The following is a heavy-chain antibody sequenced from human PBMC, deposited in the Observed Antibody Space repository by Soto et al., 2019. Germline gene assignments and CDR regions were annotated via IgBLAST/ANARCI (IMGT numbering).Heavy chain of an antibody. Sequence: QVQLVEAGGGVVQPGRSLRLSCAASGFTFSSYAMHWVRQAPGKGLEWVAVISYDGSNKYYADSVKGRFTISRDNSKNTLYLQMNSLRAEDTAVYYCASEYYDDSSGPYYFDYWGQGTLVTVSS. CDR2: ISYDGSNK. D-gene: IGHD3-22*01. J-gene: IGHJ4*02. CDR3: ASEYYDDSSGPYYFDY. V-gene: IGHV3-30-3*01. CDR1: GFTFSSYA.